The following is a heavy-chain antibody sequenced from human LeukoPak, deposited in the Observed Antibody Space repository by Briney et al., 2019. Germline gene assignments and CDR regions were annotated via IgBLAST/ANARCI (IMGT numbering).Heavy chain of an antibody. Sequence: GGSLRLSCAASGFTFSSYAMTWVRQAPGKGLEWVSVIYSGGSTFYADSVKGRFTISRDNSKNTLYLQMNSLRAEDTAVYYCASDSYSPEYFQHWGQGTLVTVSS. CDR1: GFTFSSYA. V-gene: IGHV3-66*01. CDR3: ASDSYSPEYFQH. CDR2: IYSGGST. J-gene: IGHJ1*01. D-gene: IGHD2-15*01.